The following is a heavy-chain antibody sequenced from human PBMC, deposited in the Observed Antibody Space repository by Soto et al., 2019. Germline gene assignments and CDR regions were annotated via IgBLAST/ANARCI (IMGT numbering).Heavy chain of an antibody. CDR3: ARGTMTTITEGDYYYYMDV. Sequence: GGSLRLSCAASGFTFSSYWMSWVRQAPGKGLEWVANIKQDGSEKYYVDSVKGRFTISSDNAKNSLYLQMNSLRAEDTAVYYCARGTMTTITEGDYYYYMDVWGKGTTVTVSS. V-gene: IGHV3-7*01. J-gene: IGHJ6*03. D-gene: IGHD4-17*01. CDR1: GFTFSSYW. CDR2: IKQDGSEK.